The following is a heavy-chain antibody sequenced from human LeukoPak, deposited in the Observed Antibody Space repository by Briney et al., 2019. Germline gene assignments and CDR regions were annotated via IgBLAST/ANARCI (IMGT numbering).Heavy chain of an antibody. J-gene: IGHJ4*02. Sequence: GGSLRLSCAASGFTFSSYVMNWVRQAPGKGLEWVSAISGSGGSTYYADSVKGRFTISRDNSKNTVYLQMNSLRAEDTAVYYCARAEPRAQLWLRDGDYWGQGTLATVSS. D-gene: IGHD5-18*01. V-gene: IGHV3-23*01. CDR3: ARAEPRAQLWLRDGDY. CDR1: GFTFSSYV. CDR2: ISGSGGST.